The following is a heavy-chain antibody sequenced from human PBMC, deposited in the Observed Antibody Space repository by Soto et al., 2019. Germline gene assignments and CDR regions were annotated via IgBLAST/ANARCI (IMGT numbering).Heavy chain of an antibody. CDR3: ARDTTSLSYPPRFLEWLPTFDP. CDR2: ISAYNGNT. D-gene: IGHD3-3*01. V-gene: IGHV1-18*01. Sequence: ASVKVSCKASGYTFTSYGISWVRQAPGQGLEWMGWISAYNGNTNYAQKLQGRVTMTTDTSTGTAYMGLRSLRSDDTAVYYCARDTTSLSYPPRFLEWLPTFDPWGQGTLVTVSS. CDR1: GYTFTSYG. J-gene: IGHJ5*02.